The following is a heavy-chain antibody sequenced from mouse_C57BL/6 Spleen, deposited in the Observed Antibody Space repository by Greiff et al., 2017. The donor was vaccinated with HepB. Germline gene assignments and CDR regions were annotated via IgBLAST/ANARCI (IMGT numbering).Heavy chain of an antibody. CDR1: GYSITSGYD. V-gene: IGHV3-1*01. J-gene: IGHJ2*01. CDR2: ISYSGST. D-gene: IGHD3-2*02. CDR3: AHSSGYYFDY. Sequence: DVQLQESGPGMVKPSQSLSLTCTVTGYSITSGYDWHWIRHFPGNKLEWMGYISYSGSTNYNPSLKSRISITHDTSKNHFFLKLNSVTTEDTATYYCAHSSGYYFDYWGQGTTLTVSS.